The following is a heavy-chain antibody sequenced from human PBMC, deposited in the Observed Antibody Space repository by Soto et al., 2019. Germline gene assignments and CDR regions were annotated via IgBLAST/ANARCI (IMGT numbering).Heavy chain of an antibody. CDR3: ARGSSSSSWYDRYGMDA. CDR2: IIPIFGTA. Sequence: QVQLVQSGAEVKKPGSSVKVSCKASGGTFSSYAISWVRQAPGQGLEWMGGIIPIFGTANYAQKFQGRVTITADESTSTAYMVVSSLRSEDTAVYYCARGSSSSSWYDRYGMDAWGQGTTVTVSS. D-gene: IGHD6-13*01. CDR1: GGTFSSYA. V-gene: IGHV1-69*12. J-gene: IGHJ6*01.